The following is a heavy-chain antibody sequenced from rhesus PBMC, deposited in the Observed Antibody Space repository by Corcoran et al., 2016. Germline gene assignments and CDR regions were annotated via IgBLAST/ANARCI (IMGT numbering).Heavy chain of an antibody. D-gene: IGHD1-20*01. Sequence: QVQLQESGPGLVKPSETLSLTCAVSGGSISSGYYYRRGIPQPPGKGLEWIGYITNSWSTSYNPSLKSRVTMSRDTSKNQFSLKLSSVTAADTAVYYCARVVKEQPPYFDYWGQGVLVTVSS. CDR1: GGSISSGYYY. V-gene: IGHV4-122*02. J-gene: IGHJ4*01. CDR2: ITNSWST. CDR3: ARVVKEQPPYFDY.